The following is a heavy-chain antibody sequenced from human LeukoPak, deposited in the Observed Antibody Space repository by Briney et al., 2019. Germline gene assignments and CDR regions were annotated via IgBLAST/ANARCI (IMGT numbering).Heavy chain of an antibody. J-gene: IGHJ6*02. CDR3: AREYYYDTSGYYSAYYNYGMDV. V-gene: IGHV1-18*01. D-gene: IGHD3-22*01. CDR1: GYSFNNYG. CDR2: ISGYNGDT. Sequence: ASVKVSCKASGYSFNNYGISWVRQAPGQGLEWMGWISGYNGDTKFAQKFQGRVTITTDKSTTTASMELRSLRSDDTAVYSCAREYYYDTSGYYSAYYNYGMDVWGQGTTVTVSS.